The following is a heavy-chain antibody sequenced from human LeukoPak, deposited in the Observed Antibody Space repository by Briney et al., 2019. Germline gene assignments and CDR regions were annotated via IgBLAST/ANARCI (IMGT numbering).Heavy chain of an antibody. Sequence: SETLSLTCTVSGVSISIYYWSWIRQPPGKGLEWIGYIYTSGSTNYNPSLKSRVTISVDTSKNQFSLKLSSVTAADTAVYYCVRYGSGRSSWFDPWGQGTLVTVSS. CDR2: IYTSGST. D-gene: IGHD3-10*01. CDR1: GVSISIYY. V-gene: IGHV4-4*09. J-gene: IGHJ5*02. CDR3: VRYGSGRSSWFDP.